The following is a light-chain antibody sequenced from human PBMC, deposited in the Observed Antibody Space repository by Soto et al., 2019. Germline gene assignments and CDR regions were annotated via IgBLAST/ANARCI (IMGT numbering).Light chain of an antibody. J-gene: IGLJ1*01. CDR1: TSNIGSNY. Sequence: QSVLTQPPSASGTPGQGVTISCSGSTSNIGSNYVYWYQQLPGTASKLLIYRNNQRPSGVPDRFSGSKSGTSATLGITGFQTGDEADYYCGSWDSSLSAYVFGTGTKATVL. V-gene: IGLV1-47*01. CDR3: GSWDSSLSAYV. CDR2: RNN.